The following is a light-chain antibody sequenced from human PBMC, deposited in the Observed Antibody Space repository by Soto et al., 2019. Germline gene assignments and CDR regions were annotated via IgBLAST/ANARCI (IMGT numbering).Light chain of an antibody. CDR1: QSVLYTSNNKNR. J-gene: IGKJ1*01. CDR3: QQFYSTPWT. Sequence: DIVMTQSPESQAVSLGERATINCKSSQSVLYTSNNKNRLAWYQQKPGQPPKLLIYWASTRDSGVPDRFSGSGSGTDFTLTISSLRAEDVAVYYCQQFYSTPWTFGQGTKVDIK. CDR2: WAS. V-gene: IGKV4-1*01.